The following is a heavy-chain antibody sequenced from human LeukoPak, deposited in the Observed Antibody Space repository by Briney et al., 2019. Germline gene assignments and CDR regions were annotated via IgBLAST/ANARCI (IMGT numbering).Heavy chain of an antibody. D-gene: IGHD5-18*01. J-gene: IGHJ6*02. CDR2: INIDESTA. Sequence: PGGSLRLSCVASGFTFSNYWLHWVRQAPGKGLVWVSRINIDESTANYADSVKGRFTISRDNAKNTLYLQMNSLRAEDTAVYYCARSEYSSSGSGQVDVWGQGTTVTVSS. CDR3: ARSEYSSSGSGQVDV. V-gene: IGHV3-74*01. CDR1: GFTFSNYW.